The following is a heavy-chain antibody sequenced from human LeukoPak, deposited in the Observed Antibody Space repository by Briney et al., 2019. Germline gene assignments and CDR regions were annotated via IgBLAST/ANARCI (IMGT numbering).Heavy chain of an antibody. D-gene: IGHD2-15*01. Sequence: ASVKVSCKASGYTFTSYGINWVRQATGQGLEWMGWMNPNSGNTGYAQKFQGRVTMTRNTSISTAYMELSSLRSEDTAVYYCARAHCSGGSCSFDYWGQGTLVTVSS. CDR1: GYTFTSYG. J-gene: IGHJ4*02. CDR2: MNPNSGNT. V-gene: IGHV1-8*01. CDR3: ARAHCSGGSCSFDY.